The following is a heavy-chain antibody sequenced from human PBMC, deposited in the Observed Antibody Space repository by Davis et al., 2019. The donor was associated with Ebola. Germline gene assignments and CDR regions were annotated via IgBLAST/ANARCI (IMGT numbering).Heavy chain of an antibody. CDR1: GGTFSSYA. D-gene: IGHD1-14*01. CDR3: ARGGLLIPGTTNYAFDV. Sequence: SVKVSCKASGGTFSSYAISWVRQAPGQGLEWMGRIIPILGIANYAQKFQGRVTITADKSTSTAYMELSSLKSDDTALYYCARGGLLIPGTTNYAFDVWGQGTTVTVSS. CDR2: IIPILGIA. V-gene: IGHV1-69*04. J-gene: IGHJ6*02.